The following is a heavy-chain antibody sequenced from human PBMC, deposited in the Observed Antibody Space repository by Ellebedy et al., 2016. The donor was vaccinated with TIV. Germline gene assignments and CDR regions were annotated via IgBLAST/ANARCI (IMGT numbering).Heavy chain of an antibody. D-gene: IGHD6-19*01. CDR2: ISAYDFNT. CDR3: ARGTPGIAVTGPRGRRFDY. Sequence: AASVKVSCNASGYTFTSYGIHSVRQAPGQGLELMGWISAYDFNTDYSKKFQCRVTMTTDTSTSTAYMELRSLRSDDTAIYFCARGTPGIAVTGPRGRRFDYWGQGTLVSVSS. CDR1: GYTFTSYG. J-gene: IGHJ4*02. V-gene: IGHV1-18*01.